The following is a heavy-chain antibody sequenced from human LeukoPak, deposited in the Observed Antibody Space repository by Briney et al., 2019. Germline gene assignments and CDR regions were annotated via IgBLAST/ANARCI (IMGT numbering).Heavy chain of an antibody. CDR1: GGSISSGGYS. CDR3: ARGSSWFDP. Sequence: PSQTLSLTCAVYGGSISSGGYSWSWIRQPPGKGLEWIGYIYHSGSTYYNPSLKSRVTISVDRSKNQFSLKLSSVTAAVTAVYYWARGSSWFDPWGQGTLVTVSS. V-gene: IGHV4-30-2*01. CDR2: IYHSGST. J-gene: IGHJ5*02.